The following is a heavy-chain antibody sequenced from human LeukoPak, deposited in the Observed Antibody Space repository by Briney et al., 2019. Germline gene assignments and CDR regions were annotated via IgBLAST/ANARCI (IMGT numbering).Heavy chain of an antibody. CDR1: GFTFSSYS. CDR3: ARVQGNSGGYYSNFDY. CDR2: ISSSSSYI. J-gene: IGHJ4*02. D-gene: IGHD1-26*01. Sequence: AGGSLRLSCAASGFTFSSYSMNWVRQAPGKGLEWVSSISSSSSYIYYADSVKGRFTISRDNAKNSLYLQMNSLRAEDTAVYYCARVQGNSGGYYSNFDYWGQGTLVTVSS. V-gene: IGHV3-21*01.